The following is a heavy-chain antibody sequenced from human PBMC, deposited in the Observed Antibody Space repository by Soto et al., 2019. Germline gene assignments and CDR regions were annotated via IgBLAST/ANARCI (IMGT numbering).Heavy chain of an antibody. D-gene: IGHD3-3*01. CDR3: ARDGGSDGVVNRVNYYGMDV. V-gene: IGHV1-69*01. CDR1: GGTFSSYA. Sequence: QVQLVQSGAEVKKPGSSVKVSCKASGGTFSSYAISWVRQAPGQGLEWMGGIIPIFGTANYAQKFQGRVTITADESTCTAYMELSSLRSEDTAVYYGARDGGSDGVVNRVNYYGMDVWGQGTTVTVSS. CDR2: IIPIFGTA. J-gene: IGHJ6*02.